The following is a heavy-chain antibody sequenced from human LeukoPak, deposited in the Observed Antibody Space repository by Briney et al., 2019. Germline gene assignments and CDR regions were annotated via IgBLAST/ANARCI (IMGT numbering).Heavy chain of an antibody. CDR2: IGPTGSDR. Sequence: GGSLSLFCTASGLTFSTSGLNWVRQAPGKGLEWVASIGPTGSDRYHADSIKGRFTISRDNANNFLYLQMNSLRAEDTAVYYCATETNGRHYDYWGQGTLLTVSS. D-gene: IGHD1-14*01. V-gene: IGHV3-21*06. CDR1: GLTFSTSG. CDR3: ATETNGRHYDY. J-gene: IGHJ4*02.